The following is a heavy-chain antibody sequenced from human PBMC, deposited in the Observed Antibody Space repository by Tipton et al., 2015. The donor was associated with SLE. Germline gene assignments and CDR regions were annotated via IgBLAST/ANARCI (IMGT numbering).Heavy chain of an antibody. Sequence: TLSLTCTATGDSVTSSGYYWSWIRQHPGKGLEWIGFISYDGRTKYNPSLKSRVTISLDTSKTQFFLRLSSVTAADTAVYYCAGDSSGSYYDRGGYYQLANRHFDLWGRGILVSVSS. CDR3: AGDSSGSYYDRGGYYQLANRHFDL. CDR2: ISYDGRT. CDR1: GDSVTSSGYY. D-gene: IGHD3-22*01. V-gene: IGHV4-31*03. J-gene: IGHJ4*02.